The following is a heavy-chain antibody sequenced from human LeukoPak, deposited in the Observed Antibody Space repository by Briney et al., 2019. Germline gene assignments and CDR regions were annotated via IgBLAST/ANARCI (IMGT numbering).Heavy chain of an antibody. V-gene: IGHV4-59*01. CDR3: AKGGGSYAGDYYYYMDV. CDR1: GDSISSYY. CDR2: IYDSGST. J-gene: IGHJ6*03. Sequence: PSETLSLTCTVSGDSISSYYWSWIRQPPGKGLEWIGYIYDSGSTNYNPSLKSRVTISVDTSKNQFSLELSSVTAADTAVYYCAKGGGSYAGDYYYYMDVWGKGTTVTISS. D-gene: IGHD1-26*01.